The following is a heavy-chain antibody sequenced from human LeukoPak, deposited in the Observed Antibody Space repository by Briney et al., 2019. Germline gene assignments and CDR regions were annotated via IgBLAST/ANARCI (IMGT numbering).Heavy chain of an antibody. CDR2: IYHSGST. Sequence: SETLSLTCAVSGGSISSSNWWSWVRQPPGKGLEWIGEIYHSGSTNYNPSLKSRVTISVDKSKNQFSLKLSSVTAADTAVYYCARGTDSSGWYRWFDPWGQGTLVTVSS. CDR1: GGSISSSNW. J-gene: IGHJ5*02. V-gene: IGHV4-4*02. D-gene: IGHD6-19*01. CDR3: ARGTDSSGWYRWFDP.